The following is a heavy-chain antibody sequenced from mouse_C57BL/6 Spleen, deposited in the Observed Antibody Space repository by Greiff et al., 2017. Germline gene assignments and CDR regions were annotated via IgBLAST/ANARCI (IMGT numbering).Heavy chain of an antibody. CDR3: ARDGNYDY. Sequence: VLLQQSGPELVKPGASVKISCKASGYTFTDYYMNWVKQSHGKSLEWIGDINPNNGGTSYNQKFKGKATLTVDKSSSTAYMELRSLTSEDSAVYYCARDGNYDYWGQGTTLTVSS. CDR2: INPNNGGT. CDR1: GYTFTDYY. D-gene: IGHD2-1*01. V-gene: IGHV1-26*01. J-gene: IGHJ2*01.